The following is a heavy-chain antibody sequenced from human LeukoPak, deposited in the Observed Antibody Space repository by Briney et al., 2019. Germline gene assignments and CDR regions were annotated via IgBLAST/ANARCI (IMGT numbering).Heavy chain of an antibody. CDR2: IYHSGST. D-gene: IGHD3-22*01. J-gene: IGHJ3*02. Sequence: SETLSLTCAVSGGSIGSSNWWSWVRQPPGKGLEWIGEIYHSGSTNYNPSLKSRVTISVDKSKNQFSLKLSSVTAADTAVYYCARDLSYDSSGYYYVYHAFDIWGQGTMVTVSS. V-gene: IGHV4-4*02. CDR1: GGSIGSSNW. CDR3: ARDLSYDSSGYYYVYHAFDI.